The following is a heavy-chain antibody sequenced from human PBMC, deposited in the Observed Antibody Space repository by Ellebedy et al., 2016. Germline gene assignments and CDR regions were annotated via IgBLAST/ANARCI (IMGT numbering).Heavy chain of an antibody. CDR2: ISAYNGNT. Sequence: ASVKVSXXASGYTFTSYGISWVRQAPGQGLEWMGWISAYNGNTNYAQKLQGRVTMTTDTSTSTAYMELRSLRSDDTAVYYCARAPNYYGSGRGFVMDVWGQGTTVTVSS. CDR1: GYTFTSYG. CDR3: ARAPNYYGSGRGFVMDV. V-gene: IGHV1-18*01. J-gene: IGHJ6*02. D-gene: IGHD3-10*01.